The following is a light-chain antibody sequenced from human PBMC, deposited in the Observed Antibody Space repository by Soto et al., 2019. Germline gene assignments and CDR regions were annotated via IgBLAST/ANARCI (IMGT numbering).Light chain of an antibody. CDR2: DAS. CDR1: QSVSSY. J-gene: IGKJ5*01. Sequence: EVVMTQSPVTLSVSPGERVTLSCRASQSVSSYLAWYQQKPGQAPRLLIYDASSRATGIPDRFSGGGSGTDFTLTISRLEPEDFAVYYCQQYDNSPITFGQGTRLENK. CDR3: QQYDNSPIT. V-gene: IGKV3-20*01.